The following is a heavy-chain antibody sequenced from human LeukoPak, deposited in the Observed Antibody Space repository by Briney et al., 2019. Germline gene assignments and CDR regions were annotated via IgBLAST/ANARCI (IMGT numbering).Heavy chain of an antibody. CDR2: ISSDGSST. D-gene: IGHD6-6*01. V-gene: IGHV3-74*03. CDR3: ARDQRVTGRPDIDY. J-gene: IGHJ4*02. Sequence: GGALRLSCAASGFTFRNHWMHWVRQTPGKGLVWVSRISSDGSSTTYADSVKGRFTISRDNAKNTLYLQMNNLRAEDTAMYYCARDQRVTGRPDIDYWGQGTLVIVSS. CDR1: GFTFRNHW.